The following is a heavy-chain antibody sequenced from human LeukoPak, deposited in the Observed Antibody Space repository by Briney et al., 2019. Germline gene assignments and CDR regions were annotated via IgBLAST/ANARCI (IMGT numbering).Heavy chain of an antibody. J-gene: IGHJ4*02. CDR3: ARGYCSSTSCYYPPYYFDY. CDR1: GGSISSGGYY. D-gene: IGHD2-2*01. Sequence: PSQTLSLTCTVSGGSISSGGYYWSWIRQPPGKGLEWIGYIYHSGSTYYNPSLKSRVTISVDRSKNQFSLKLSSVTAADTAVYYCARGYCSSTSCYYPPYYFDYWGQGTLVTVSS. CDR2: IYHSGST. V-gene: IGHV4-30-2*01.